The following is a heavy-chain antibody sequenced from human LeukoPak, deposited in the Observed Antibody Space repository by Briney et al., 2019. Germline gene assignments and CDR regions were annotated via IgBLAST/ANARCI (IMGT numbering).Heavy chain of an antibody. Sequence: GGSLRLSCAASGFAFSSYSVNWIRQAPGKGLEWVSSITTSSSHVYYADSVKGRFTISRDNAKNSLYLQMNSLRAEDTAVYYCASLMTSVTIPDYWGQGTLVTVSS. V-gene: IGHV3-21*01. CDR2: ITTSSSHV. CDR3: ASLMTSVTIPDY. J-gene: IGHJ4*02. CDR1: GFAFSSYS. D-gene: IGHD4-17*01.